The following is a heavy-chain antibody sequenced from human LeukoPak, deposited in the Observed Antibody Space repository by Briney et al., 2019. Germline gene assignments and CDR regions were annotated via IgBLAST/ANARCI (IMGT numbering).Heavy chain of an antibody. CDR3: ARSIGYDIVGCGY. CDR2: ISSSSSYT. J-gene: IGHJ4*02. V-gene: IGHV3-11*03. CDR1: GFTFSDYY. Sequence: PGGSLRLSCAASGFTFSDYYMSWIRQAPGKGLEWVSYISSSSSYTNYADSVKGRFTISRDNAKNSLYLQMKSLRAEDTAVYYCARSIGYDIVGCGYWGQGTLVTVSS. D-gene: IGHD3-9*01.